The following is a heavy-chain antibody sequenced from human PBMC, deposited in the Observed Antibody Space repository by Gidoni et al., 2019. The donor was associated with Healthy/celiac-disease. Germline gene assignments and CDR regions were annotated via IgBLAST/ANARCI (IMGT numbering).Heavy chain of an antibody. Sequence: QVQLQESGPGLVKPSQTLSLTRTVSGGSISSGGYYWSWIRQHPGKGLEWIGYIYYSGSTYYNPSLKSRVTISVDTSKNQFSLKLSSVTAADTAVYYCARDRRLDSSSWPSAFDIWGQGTMVTVSS. CDR1: GGSISSGGYY. CDR3: ARDRRLDSSSWPSAFDI. CDR2: IYYSGST. J-gene: IGHJ3*02. V-gene: IGHV4-31*03. D-gene: IGHD6-13*01.